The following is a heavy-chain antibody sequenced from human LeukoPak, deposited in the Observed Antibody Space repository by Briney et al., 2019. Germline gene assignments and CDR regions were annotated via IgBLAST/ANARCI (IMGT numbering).Heavy chain of an antibody. CDR1: GFTFSSYA. D-gene: IGHD2-21*01. J-gene: IGHJ4*02. Sequence: GESLKISCAASGFTFSSYAMSWVRQAPGKGLEWVSAISGSGGSTYYADSVKGRFTISRDNSKNTLYLQMNSLRAEDTAVYYCAKDQGIVVVIATNFDYWGQGTLVTVSS. V-gene: IGHV3-23*01. CDR2: ISGSGGST. CDR3: AKDQGIVVVIATNFDY.